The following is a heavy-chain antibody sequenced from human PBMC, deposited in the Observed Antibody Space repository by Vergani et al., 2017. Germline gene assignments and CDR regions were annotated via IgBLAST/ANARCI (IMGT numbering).Heavy chain of an antibody. CDR2: ISSSGNYV. J-gene: IGHJ5*02. CDR3: AKEDRRARSA. V-gene: IGHV3-21*01. D-gene: IGHD3-3*01. Sequence: EEHLVESGGGLVKPGGSLRLSCVASGFTFGSYSVNWVRQAPGRGLEWVSSISSSGNYVYYAASVKGRFSISRDNAQKSVFLQMNSLTVEDTAVYYCAKEDRRARSAWGQGTLVIVSS. CDR1: GFTFGSYS.